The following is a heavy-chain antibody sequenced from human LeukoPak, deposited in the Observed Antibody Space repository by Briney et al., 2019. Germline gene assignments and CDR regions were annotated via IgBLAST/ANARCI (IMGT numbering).Heavy chain of an antibody. D-gene: IGHD3-3*01. Sequence: GSLRLSCAASGFTFSSYAMSWVRQPPGKGLEWIGSIYYSGSTYYNPSLKSRVTISVDTSKNQFSLKLSSVTAADTAVYYCATCSYDFWSGFWFDPWGQGTLVTVSS. CDR1: GFTFSSYA. CDR3: ATCSYDFWSGFWFDP. CDR2: IYYSGST. V-gene: IGHV4-39*01. J-gene: IGHJ5*02.